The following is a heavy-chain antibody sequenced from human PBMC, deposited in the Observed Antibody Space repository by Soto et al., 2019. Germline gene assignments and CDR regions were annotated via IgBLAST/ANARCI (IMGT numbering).Heavy chain of an antibody. J-gene: IGHJ5*02. CDR2: IYYSGST. Sequence: SKTLSLPCIVPGGSISSSRYYWGWISQPPGKGMEWIGSIYYSGSTYYNPSLKSRATISVDTSKNQFSLKLSSATAADTAVCYCARHSASNWCDPWGQGTLVTV. CDR3: ARHSASNWCDP. D-gene: IGHD1-26*01. V-gene: IGHV4-39*01. CDR1: GGSISSSRYY.